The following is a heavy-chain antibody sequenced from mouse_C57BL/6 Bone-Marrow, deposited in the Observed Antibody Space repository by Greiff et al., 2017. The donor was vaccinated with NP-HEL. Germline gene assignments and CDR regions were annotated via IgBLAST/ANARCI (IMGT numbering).Heavy chain of an antibody. J-gene: IGHJ1*03. CDR3: ARLTHYYGSRYWYFDV. D-gene: IGHD1-1*01. V-gene: IGHV1-80*01. CDR2: IYPGDGDT. CDR1: GYAFSSYW. Sequence: QVQLQQSGAELVKPGASVKISCKASGYAFSSYWMNWVKQRPGKGLEWIGQIYPGDGDTNYNGKFKGKATLTADKSSSTAYMQLSSLTSEDSAVYFCARLTHYYGSRYWYFDVWGTGTTVTVSS.